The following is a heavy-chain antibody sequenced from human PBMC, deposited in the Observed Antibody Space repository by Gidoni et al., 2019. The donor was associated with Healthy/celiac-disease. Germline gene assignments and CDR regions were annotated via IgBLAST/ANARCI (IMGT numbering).Heavy chain of an antibody. CDR2: ISGSGGST. CDR3: AKDGEVGASFDY. Sequence: EVQLVESGGGLVQPGGSLSLSCAASGFTFSSYAMGWVRQAPGKGLEWVAAISGSGGSTYYADSVKGRFTISRDNSKNTLYLQMNSLRAEDTAVYYCAKDGEVGASFDYWGQGTLVTVSS. CDR1: GFTFSSYA. J-gene: IGHJ4*02. V-gene: IGHV3-23*04. D-gene: IGHD1-26*01.